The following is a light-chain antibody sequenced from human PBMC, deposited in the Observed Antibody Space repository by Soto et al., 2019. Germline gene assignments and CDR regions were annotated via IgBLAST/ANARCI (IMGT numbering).Light chain of an antibody. CDR2: QAS. CDR1: QSLSGW. Sequence: DIQMTPSPFSLSASLGDSVTITCRASQSLSGWLTWYQQKPGKAPKLLIYQASSLKSGVPSRFSGSGSGTEFTLTISSLQPDDFATYYCQQYHSYPLTFGGGTKVDIK. V-gene: IGKV1-5*03. J-gene: IGKJ4*01. CDR3: QQYHSYPLT.